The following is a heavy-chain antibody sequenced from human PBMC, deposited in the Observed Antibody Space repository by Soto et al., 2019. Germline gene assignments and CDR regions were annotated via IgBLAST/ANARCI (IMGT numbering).Heavy chain of an antibody. CDR2: ILSSGTT. CDR3: ARMGLHLGELSRNWFDP. Sequence: QVQLQESGPGLVKPSQTLSLTCTISGGSITSADYYWTWIRQFPGKGLEWIAYILSSGTTPYNPSLKSRATLSLDTSNDQFSLEVKSATAADTAVYYCARMGLHLGELSRNWFDPWGQGSLVTVSS. V-gene: IGHV4-31*03. D-gene: IGHD3-16*02. J-gene: IGHJ5*02. CDR1: GGSITSADYY.